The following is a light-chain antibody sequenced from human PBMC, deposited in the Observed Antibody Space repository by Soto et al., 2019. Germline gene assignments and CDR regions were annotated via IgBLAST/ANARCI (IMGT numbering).Light chain of an antibody. Sequence: EVVMTQSPATLSVSPGDGATLSCRASQSIANNLAWYQQKPGQAPRLLIYGASTRATGISARFSGSGSGTEFTLTITSLQSEDLAVYYCQQYNNWPPYTFGQGTKV. CDR2: GAS. CDR3: QQYNNWPPYT. V-gene: IGKV3-15*01. J-gene: IGKJ2*01. CDR1: QSIANN.